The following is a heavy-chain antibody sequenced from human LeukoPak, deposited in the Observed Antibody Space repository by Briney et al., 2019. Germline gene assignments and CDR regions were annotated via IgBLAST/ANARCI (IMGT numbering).Heavy chain of an antibody. CDR3: ARLGSGSYDFWSGYYLSDY. CDR2: IYTSGST. J-gene: IGHJ4*02. V-gene: IGHV4-4*07. D-gene: IGHD3-3*01. Sequence: SEALSLTCTVSGGSISSYYWSWIRQPAGKGLEWIGRIYTSGSTNYNPSLKSRVTMSVDTSKNQFSLKLSSVTAADTAVYYCARLGSGSYDFWSGYYLSDYWGQGTLVTVSS. CDR1: GGSISSYY.